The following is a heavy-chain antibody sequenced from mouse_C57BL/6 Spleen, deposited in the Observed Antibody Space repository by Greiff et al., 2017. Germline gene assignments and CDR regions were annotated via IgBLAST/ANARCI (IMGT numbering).Heavy chain of an antibody. CDR2: ISSGGSYT. CDR1: GFTFSSYG. V-gene: IGHV5-6*01. CDR3: ARHEDYGNYFDY. D-gene: IGHD1-1*01. J-gene: IGHJ2*01. Sequence: EVQLVESGGDLVKPGGSLKLSCAASGFTFSSYGMSWVRQTPDKRLEWVATISSGGSYTYYPDSVKGRFTISRDNAKNTLYLQMSRLKSEDTAMYYCARHEDYGNYFDYWGQGTTLTVSS.